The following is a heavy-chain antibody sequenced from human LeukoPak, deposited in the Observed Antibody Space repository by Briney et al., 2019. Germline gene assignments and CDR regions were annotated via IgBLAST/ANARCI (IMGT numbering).Heavy chain of an antibody. CDR2: INPNSGGT. CDR3: ARDSSRYSSSWLFDY. D-gene: IGHD6-13*01. Sequence: ASVKVSCKASGYTFTGYYMHWVRQAPGQGLEWMGWINPNSGGTNYAQKFQGRVTMTRDTSISTAYMELSRLRSDDTAVYYCARDSSRYSSSWLFDYWGRGTLVTVSS. V-gene: IGHV1-2*02. CDR1: GYTFTGYY. J-gene: IGHJ4*02.